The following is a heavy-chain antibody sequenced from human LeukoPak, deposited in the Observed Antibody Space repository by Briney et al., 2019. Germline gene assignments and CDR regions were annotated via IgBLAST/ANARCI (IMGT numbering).Heavy chain of an antibody. Sequence: GWSHRLSCLASVFKLSDHYIELVRQDPPAGLEWAGRSNNKASRCTTEYAASVEGIFTISRDVSEYSLYLQMNSLRTEDTAVYYCGRIAINANNGRDVWGQGTTVTVSS. V-gene: IGHV3-72*01. CDR3: GRIAINANNGRDV. J-gene: IGHJ6*02. CDR1: VFKLSDHY. D-gene: IGHD1/OR15-1a*01. CDR2: SNNKASRCTT.